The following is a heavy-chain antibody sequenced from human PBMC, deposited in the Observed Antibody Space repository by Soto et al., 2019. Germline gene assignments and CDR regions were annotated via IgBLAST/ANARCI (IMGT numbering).Heavy chain of an antibody. Sequence: ASVKVSCKTSGYTFTDHAITWVRQAPGQGLEWMGWISSYHGNAEYAKKFQDRVIMTTDTSTSTAYMELKSLTSDDTAVYYCARKNGYCSSGTCYFWFDPWGQGTQVIVSS. V-gene: IGHV1-18*04. CDR2: ISSYHGNA. J-gene: IGHJ5*02. CDR3: ARKNGYCSSGTCYFWFDP. CDR1: GYTFTDHA. D-gene: IGHD2-15*01.